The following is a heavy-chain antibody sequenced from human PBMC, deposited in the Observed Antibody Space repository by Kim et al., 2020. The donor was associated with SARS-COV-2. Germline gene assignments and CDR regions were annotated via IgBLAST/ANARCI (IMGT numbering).Heavy chain of an antibody. D-gene: IGHD5-12*01. CDR2: INPNSGGT. CDR3: ARGKGGSGYDLSY. Sequence: ASVKVSCKASGYTFTGYYMHWVRQAPGQGLEWMGWINPNSGGTNYAQKFQGWVTMTRDTSISTAYMELSRLRSDDTAVYYCARGKGGSGYDLSYWGQGTLVTVSS. J-gene: IGHJ4*02. V-gene: IGHV1-2*04. CDR1: GYTFTGYY.